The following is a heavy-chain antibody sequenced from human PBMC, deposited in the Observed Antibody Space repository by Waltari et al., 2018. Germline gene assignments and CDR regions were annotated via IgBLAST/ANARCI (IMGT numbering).Heavy chain of an antibody. Sequence: QVQLVQSGAEVKKPGASVKVSCKASGYTFTGYYMHWVRQAPGQGLEWMGWINPNSVGTNYAQKFQGWVTMTRDTAISTAYMELSRLRSDDTAVYYCARAPITMIVVVQLGAHAFDIWGQGTMVTVAS. J-gene: IGHJ3*02. V-gene: IGHV1-2*04. D-gene: IGHD3-22*01. CDR2: INPNSVGT. CDR3: ARAPITMIVVVQLGAHAFDI. CDR1: GYTFTGYY.